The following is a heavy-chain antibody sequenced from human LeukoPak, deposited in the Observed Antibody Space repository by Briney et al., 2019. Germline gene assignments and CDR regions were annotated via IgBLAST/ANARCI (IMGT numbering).Heavy chain of an antibody. J-gene: IGHJ3*02. D-gene: IGHD2-21*01. V-gene: IGHV4-61*02. CDR2: MYSSGST. CDR3: AREGGRVKAIGTFDI. CDR1: GGSISSGDYY. Sequence: PSQTLSLTCTVSGGSISSGDYYWSWIRQPAGKGLEWIGRMYSSGSTNYNPSLKSRVIMSVDTSKNQFSLKLRSVTAADTAVYYCAREGGRVKAIGTFDIWGQGTMVTVSS.